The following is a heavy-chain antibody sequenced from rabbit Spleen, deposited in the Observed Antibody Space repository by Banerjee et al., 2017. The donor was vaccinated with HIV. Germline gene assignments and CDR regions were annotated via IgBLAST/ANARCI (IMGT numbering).Heavy chain of an antibody. CDR3: ARGSATMTMVITGYYLNL. CDR2: IAGSSSGFT. V-gene: IGHV1S45*01. Sequence: QEQLEESGGDLVKPGASLTLTCTASGFSFSSSDYMCWVRQAPGKGLEWISCIAGSSSGFTYSASWAKGRFTISKASSTTVTLQMTSLTVADTATYFCARGSATMTMVITGYYLNLWGPGTLVTVS. J-gene: IGHJ4*01. D-gene: IGHD2-1*01. CDR1: GFSFSSSDY.